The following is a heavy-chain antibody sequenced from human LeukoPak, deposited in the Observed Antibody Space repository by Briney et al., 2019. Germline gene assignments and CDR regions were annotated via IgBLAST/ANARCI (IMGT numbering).Heavy chain of an antibody. J-gene: IGHJ4*02. V-gene: IGHV3-23*01. Sequence: QPGGSLRLSCAASEFSFNNAWMSWVRQAPGKGLEWVSAISGSGGSPFYANSVKGRFTISRDNSKNTLYLQMNSLRAEDTAIYYCAKVYRTGIAVVATFDYWGQGTLVTVSS. D-gene: IGHD6-19*01. CDR3: AKVYRTGIAVVATFDY. CDR1: EFSFNNAW. CDR2: ISGSGGSP.